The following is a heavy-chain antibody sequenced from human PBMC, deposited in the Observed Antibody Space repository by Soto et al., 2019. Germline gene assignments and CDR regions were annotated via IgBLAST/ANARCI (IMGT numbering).Heavy chain of an antibody. CDR3: ATAEAEY. Sequence: PVGSLRLSCATSGFTFGDYLMHWVRQPPGKGPEWVSRMTSDGRTVQYADSVKGRFTASRDNAKSTLYLQMNSLRAEDTAVYYCATAEAEYWGPGTLLSISS. J-gene: IGHJ4*02. CDR2: MTSDGRTV. CDR1: GFTFGDYL. V-gene: IGHV3-74*01.